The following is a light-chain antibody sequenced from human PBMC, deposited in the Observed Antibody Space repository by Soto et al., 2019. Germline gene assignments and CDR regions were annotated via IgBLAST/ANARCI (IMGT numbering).Light chain of an antibody. CDR1: QGISSY. V-gene: IGKV1-8*01. J-gene: IGKJ5*01. CDR2: AAS. Sequence: AIRMTQSPSSLSASTGDRVTITCPARQGISSYLAWYQQKPWEAPMLLIYAASTLQSGVPSRLSGSGSGTDFTLTLSSRQSEDFVTCYCQQYYNYPLTGGQRTRLEIK. CDR3: QQYYNYPLT.